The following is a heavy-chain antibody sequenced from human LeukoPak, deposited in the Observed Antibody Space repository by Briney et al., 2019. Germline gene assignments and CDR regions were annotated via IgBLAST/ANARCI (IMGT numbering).Heavy chain of an antibody. CDR1: GFTFSSYS. D-gene: IGHD4-17*01. CDR3: ARDLYGDYGNNWFDP. Sequence: GGSLRLSCAASGFTFSSYSMNWVRQAPGKGLEWVSSISSSSSYIYYADSVKGRFTISRDNAKNSLYLQMNSLRAEDTAVYYFARDLYGDYGNNWFDPWGQGTLVTVSS. CDR2: ISSSSSYI. V-gene: IGHV3-21*01. J-gene: IGHJ5*02.